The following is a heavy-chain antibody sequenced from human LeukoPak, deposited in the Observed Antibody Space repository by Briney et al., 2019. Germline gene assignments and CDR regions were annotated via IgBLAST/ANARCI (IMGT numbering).Heavy chain of an antibody. CDR3: ASIPGYSSSWYRDY. CDR1: GGSISSGGYY. D-gene: IGHD6-13*01. V-gene: IGHV4-30-2*01. Sequence: SQTLSLTCTVSGGSISSGGYYWSWIRQPPGKGLEWIGYIYHSGSTYYNPSLKSRVTISVDRSKNQFSLKLSSVTAADTAVYYCASIPGYSSSWYRDYWGQGTLVTVSS. J-gene: IGHJ4*02. CDR2: IYHSGST.